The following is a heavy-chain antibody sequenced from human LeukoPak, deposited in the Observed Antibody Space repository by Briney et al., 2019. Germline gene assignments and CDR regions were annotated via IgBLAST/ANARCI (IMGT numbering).Heavy chain of an antibody. D-gene: IGHD3-22*01. CDR1: RYSISSGYY. CDR2: IYYSGST. Sequence: SETLSLTCTVSRYSISSGYYWGWIRQPPGKGLEWIGSIYYSGSTYYNPSLKSRVTISVDTSKNQFSLKLSSVTAADTAVYYCARMVTMIVVVGHDAFDIWGQGTMVTVSS. CDR3: ARMVTMIVVVGHDAFDI. J-gene: IGHJ3*02. V-gene: IGHV4-38-2*02.